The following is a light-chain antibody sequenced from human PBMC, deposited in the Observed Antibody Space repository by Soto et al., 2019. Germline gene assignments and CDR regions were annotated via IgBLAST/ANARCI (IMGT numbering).Light chain of an antibody. J-gene: IGKJ2*01. CDR1: QTIGSL. CDR2: NAS. CDR3: QHYNSYPPMYT. V-gene: IGKV1-5*03. Sequence: DIQMTQSPSTLSASVGDRVTITCRASQTIGSLLAWYQQKAGRAPKLLIYNASTLESGVPSRFSGSRSGTEFTLTIRSLKPDDFATYYCQHYNSYPPMYTFGQGTKLEI.